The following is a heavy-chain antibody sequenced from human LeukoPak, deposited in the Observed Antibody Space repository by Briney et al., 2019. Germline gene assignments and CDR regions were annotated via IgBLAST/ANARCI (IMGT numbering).Heavy chain of an antibody. CDR3: ARIDYGGNGFDP. D-gene: IGHD4-23*01. V-gene: IGHV4-38-2*02. Sequence: SETLSLTCSVSGYSISGGYYWGWIRQPPGKGLEWIGNMFHSGSSFYNPSLKSRVTISVDMSKNQFSLMLNSVTAADTAVYYCARIDYGGNGFDPWGQGTLVTVSS. CDR1: GYSISGGYY. J-gene: IGHJ5*02. CDR2: MFHSGSS.